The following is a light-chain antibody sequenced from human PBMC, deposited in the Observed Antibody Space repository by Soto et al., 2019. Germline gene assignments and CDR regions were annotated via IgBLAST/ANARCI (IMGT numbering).Light chain of an antibody. Sequence: QSVLTRPPSGSGAPGQRVTISCTGSNSNFGAGYDVHWYQQLPGTAPKLLIYGNSNRPSGVPDRFSGSKSGTSASLAITGLQAENEADYYCQSYDSSLSGYVFGTGTKVTV. J-gene: IGLJ1*01. V-gene: IGLV1-40*01. CDR1: NSNFGAGYD. CDR3: QSYDSSLSGYV. CDR2: GNS.